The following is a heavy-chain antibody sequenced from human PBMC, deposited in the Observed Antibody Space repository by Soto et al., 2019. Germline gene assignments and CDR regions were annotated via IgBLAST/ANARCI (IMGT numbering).Heavy chain of an antibody. CDR2: ISHDGRVT. CDR3: AREPYGDSQYFDY. Sequence: QVQLVESGGGMVQPGTSLRLSCAASGFTFNSLSLHWVRQRPDKGLEWVAVISHDGRVTFYADFVKGRFTVSRDNSKNTIYLQVNCLRAEDTAVYYCAREPYGDSQYFDYWGQGTLVTVSS. D-gene: IGHD2-21*02. CDR1: GFTFNSLS. V-gene: IGHV3-30*04. J-gene: IGHJ4*02.